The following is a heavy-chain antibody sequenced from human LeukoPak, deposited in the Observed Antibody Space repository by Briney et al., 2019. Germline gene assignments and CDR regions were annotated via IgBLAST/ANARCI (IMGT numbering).Heavy chain of an antibody. CDR1: GYRFTNYW. Sequence: GESLKISCKASGYRFTNYWIGWVRPMPGKGLEWMGIIYPGDSDTRYSPSFQGQVTISADKSISTAYLQWSSLKASDTAMYYCARLGMYSGSPGQLWGQGTLVTVSS. V-gene: IGHV5-51*01. J-gene: IGHJ1*01. CDR3: ARLGMYSGSPGQL. CDR2: IYPGDSDT. D-gene: IGHD1-26*01.